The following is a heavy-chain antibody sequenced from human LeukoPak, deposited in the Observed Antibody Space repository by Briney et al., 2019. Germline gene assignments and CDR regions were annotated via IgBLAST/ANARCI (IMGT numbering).Heavy chain of an antibody. Sequence: ASVKVSCKASGYTFTGYYMHWVRQAPGQGLEWMGIINPSGGSTSYAQKFQGRVTMTRDMSTSTVYMELSSLRSEDTAVYYCARQPGREGQNLWRVIDYWGQGTLVTVSS. CDR2: INPSGGST. V-gene: IGHV1-46*01. D-gene: IGHD3-10*01. CDR3: ARQPGREGQNLWRVIDY. CDR1: GYTFTGYY. J-gene: IGHJ4*02.